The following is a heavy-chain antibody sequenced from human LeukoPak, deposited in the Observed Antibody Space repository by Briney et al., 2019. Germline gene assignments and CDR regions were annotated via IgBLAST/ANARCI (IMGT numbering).Heavy chain of an antibody. CDR1: GGSFSGYY. CDR2: INHSGST. J-gene: IGHJ4*02. CDR3: ARSGLRYSSSWSDY. V-gene: IGHV4-34*01. D-gene: IGHD6-13*01. Sequence: SETLSLTCAVYGGSFSGYYWSWIRQPPGKGLEWIGEINHSGSTNYNPSLKSRVTISVDTSKNQFSLKLSSVTAADTAVYYCARSGLRYSSSWSDYWGQGTLVTVSS.